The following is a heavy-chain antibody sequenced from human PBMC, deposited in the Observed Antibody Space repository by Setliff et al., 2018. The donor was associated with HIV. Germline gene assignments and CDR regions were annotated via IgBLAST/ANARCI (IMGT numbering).Heavy chain of an antibody. V-gene: IGHV4-31*03. J-gene: IGHJ5*02. CDR2: MYYTGNS. CDR3: ARRGNDYLWRNWFDP. CDR1: GGSISSGGYY. Sequence: SETLSLTCTVSGGSISSGGYYWTWIRQLPGKGLEWIGYMYYTGNSYYNPSLKSRVTISVDTSKNQFSVRLNFVTAADTAVYYCARRGNDYLWRNWFDPWGQGTLVTVSS. D-gene: IGHD4-17*01.